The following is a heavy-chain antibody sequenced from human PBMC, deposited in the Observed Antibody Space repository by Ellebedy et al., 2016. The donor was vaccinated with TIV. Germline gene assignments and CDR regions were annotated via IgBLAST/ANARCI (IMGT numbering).Heavy chain of an antibody. CDR2: IQYDGTNK. Sequence: PGGSLRLSCAASGFTFSDLGMHWVRQAPGKGLEWVTFIQYDGTNKYYTDSVKGRFTISRDNSKNTLYLEMNSLRVEDTAVYYCAKDQVDYWGQGTLVTVSS. CDR3: AKDQVDY. V-gene: IGHV3-30*02. CDR1: GFTFSDLG. J-gene: IGHJ4*02.